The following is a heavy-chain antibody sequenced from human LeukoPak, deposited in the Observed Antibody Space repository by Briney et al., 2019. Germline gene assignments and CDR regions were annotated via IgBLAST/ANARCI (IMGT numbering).Heavy chain of an antibody. D-gene: IGHD3-22*01. CDR2: IYYSGST. Sequence: PSETLSLTCTVSGGSISSGSYYWGWIRQPPGKGLEWIGSIYYSGSTYYNPSLKSRVTISVDTSKNQFSLKLSSVTTADTAVYYCARSSEGRYYYDSSGFSYYYYYMDVWGKGTTVTISS. CDR1: GGSISSGSYY. V-gene: IGHV4-39*07. J-gene: IGHJ6*03. CDR3: ARSSEGRYYYDSSGFSYYYYYMDV.